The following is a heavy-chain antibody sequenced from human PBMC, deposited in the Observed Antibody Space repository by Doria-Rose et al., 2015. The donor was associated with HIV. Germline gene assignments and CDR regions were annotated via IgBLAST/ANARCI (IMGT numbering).Heavy chain of an antibody. CDR2: MFPDDSDT. V-gene: IGHV5-51*01. J-gene: IGHJ4*02. Sequence: YWIGWVRQMPGKGLEWMGIMFPDDSDTRYSPSFQGQVTMSADKSINTAYLQWSSLKASDTAMYYCATIGYKNKGPDYWGQGTLVAVSS. CDR3: ATIGYKNKGPDY. D-gene: IGHD1-1*01. CDR1: YW.